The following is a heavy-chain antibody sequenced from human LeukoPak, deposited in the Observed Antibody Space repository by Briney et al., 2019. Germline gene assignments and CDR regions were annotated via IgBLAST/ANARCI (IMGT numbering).Heavy chain of an antibody. D-gene: IGHD2-15*01. J-gene: IGHJ4*02. CDR1: GGSFSGCY. CDR2: INHSGST. CDR3: ARDRRYCSGGSCRQKLPFDY. Sequence: SETLSLTCAVYGGSFSGCYWSWIRQPPGKGLEWIGEINHSGSTDYNPSLKSRVTISVDTSKNQFSLKLSSVTAADTAVYYCARDRRYCSGGSCRQKLPFDYWGQGTLVTVSS. V-gene: IGHV4-34*01.